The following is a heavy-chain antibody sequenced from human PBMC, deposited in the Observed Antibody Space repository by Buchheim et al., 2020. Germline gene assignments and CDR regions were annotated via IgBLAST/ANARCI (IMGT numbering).Heavy chain of an antibody. V-gene: IGHV3-33*01. Sequence: QMQLVESGGGVVQPGRSLRLSCAASGFTLSYHGMHWVRQAPGKGLEWVAVIWYDGNNKYYLDSVKDRFTISRDNSTNTVYLQMNSLRAEDTAVYYCARDLRRADDSYLDYWGQGTL. CDR1: GFTLSYHG. D-gene: IGHD3-3*01. CDR2: IWYDGNNK. J-gene: IGHJ4*02. CDR3: ARDLRRADDSYLDY.